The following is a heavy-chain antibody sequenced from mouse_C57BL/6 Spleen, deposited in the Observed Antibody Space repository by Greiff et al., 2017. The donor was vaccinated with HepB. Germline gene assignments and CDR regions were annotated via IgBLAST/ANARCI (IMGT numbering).Heavy chain of an antibody. CDR1: GFNIKDYY. V-gene: IGHV14-2*01. J-gene: IGHJ4*01. D-gene: IGHD1-1*01. CDR2: IDPEDGET. CDR3: ARKGLITTVSYAMDY. Sequence: EVQLQQSGAELVKPGASVKLSCTASGFNIKDYYMHWVKQRTEQGLEWIGRIDPEDGETKYAPEFQGKATITADTSSNTSYLQLSSLTSEDTAVYYCARKGLITTVSYAMDYWGQGTSVTVSS.